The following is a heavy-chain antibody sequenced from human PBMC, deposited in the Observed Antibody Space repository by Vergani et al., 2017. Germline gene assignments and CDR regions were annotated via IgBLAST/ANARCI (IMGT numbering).Heavy chain of an antibody. CDR1: GYTFTSYG. D-gene: IGHD6-19*01. J-gene: IGHJ6*02. CDR2: ISAYNGNT. Sequence: QVQLVQSGAEVKKPGASVKVSCKASGYTFTSYGISWVRQAPGQGLEWMGWISAYNGNTNYAQKLQGRVTMTTDTYTGTAYMELRSLRSDDTAVYYWARDHSSGWPYYYYYGMDVWGQGTTVTVSS. V-gene: IGHV1-18*01. CDR3: ARDHSSGWPYYYYYGMDV.